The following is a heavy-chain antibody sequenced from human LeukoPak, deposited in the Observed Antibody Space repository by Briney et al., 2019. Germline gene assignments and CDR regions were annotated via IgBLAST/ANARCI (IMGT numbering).Heavy chain of an antibody. CDR1: GGTFGSYA. D-gene: IGHD4-17*01. CDR2: IIPIFGTA. Sequence: SVKVSCKASGGTFGSYAISWVRQAPGQGLEWMGGIIPIFGTANYAQKFQGRVTITADESTSTAYMELSSLRSEDTAVYYCASGSTVTRCMDYWGQGTLVTVSS. V-gene: IGHV1-69*01. CDR3: ASGSTVTRCMDY. J-gene: IGHJ4*02.